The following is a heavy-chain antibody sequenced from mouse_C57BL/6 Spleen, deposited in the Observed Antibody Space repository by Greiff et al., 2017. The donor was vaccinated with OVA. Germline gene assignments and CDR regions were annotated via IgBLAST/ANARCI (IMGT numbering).Heavy chain of an antibody. V-gene: IGHV1-42*01. CDR1: GYSFTGYY. Sequence: EVKLMESGPELVKPGASVKISCKASGYSFTGYYMNWVKQSPEKSLEWIGEINPSTGGTTYNQKFKAKATLTVDKSSSTAYMQLKSLTSEDSAVYYCARYGDYDVDWYFDVWGTGTTVTVSS. CDR3: ARYGDYDVDWYFDV. D-gene: IGHD2-4*01. J-gene: IGHJ1*03. CDR2: INPSTGGT.